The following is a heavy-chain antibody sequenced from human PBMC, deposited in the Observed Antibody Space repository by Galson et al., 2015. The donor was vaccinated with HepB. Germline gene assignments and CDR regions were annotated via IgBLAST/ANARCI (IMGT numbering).Heavy chain of an antibody. CDR2: ISADNGNT. Sequence: AGYTFSSYGITWVRQAPGQGLQRMGRISADNGNTNYAQELQGRVTMTTDTSTSTAYMELRSLRSDDTAVYYCARAVAAGDYYYGMDVWGQGTTVTVSS. J-gene: IGHJ6*02. D-gene: IGHD6-13*01. V-gene: IGHV1-18*04. CDR1: GYTFSSYG. CDR3: ARAVAAGDYYYGMDV.